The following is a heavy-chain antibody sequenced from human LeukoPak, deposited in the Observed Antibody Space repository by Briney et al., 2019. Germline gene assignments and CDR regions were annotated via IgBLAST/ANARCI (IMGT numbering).Heavy chain of an antibody. CDR3: ARHDLTMIVFDY. V-gene: IGHV4-39*01. CDR1: GGSISSSSYY. CDR2: IYYSGST. J-gene: IGHJ4*02. Sequence: SETLSLTCTVSGGSISSSSYYWGWIHQPPGKGLEWIGSIYYSGSTYYNPSLKSRVTISVDTSKNQFSLKLSSVTAADTAVYYCARHDLTMIVFDYWGQGTLVTVSS. D-gene: IGHD3-22*01.